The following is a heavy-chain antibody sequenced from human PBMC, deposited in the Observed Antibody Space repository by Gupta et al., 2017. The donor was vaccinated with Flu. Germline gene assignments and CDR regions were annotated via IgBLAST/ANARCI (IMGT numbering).Heavy chain of an antibody. V-gene: IGHV3-21*01. CDR2: ISSSSSYI. D-gene: IGHD3-22*01. CDR3: ARGGYYDSSGYYLLVDV. CDR1: GFTFSSYS. J-gene: IGHJ6*04. Sequence: EVQLVESGGGLVTPGGSLRLSCAAYGFTFSSYSMNWVRQAPGKGLEWVSSISSSSSYIYYADSVKGRFTISRDNAKNSLYLQMNSLRAEDTAVYYCARGGYYDSSGYYLLVDVWGKGTTVTVSS.